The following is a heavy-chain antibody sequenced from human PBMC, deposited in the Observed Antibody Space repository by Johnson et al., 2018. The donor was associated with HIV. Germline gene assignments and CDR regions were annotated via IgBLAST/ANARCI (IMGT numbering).Heavy chain of an antibody. CDR2: ISSSGITI. Sequence: QVQLVESGGGVVQPGRSLRLSCAASGFTFSDYYMSWIRQAPGKGLEWVSYISSSGITIYYADSVKGRFTISRDNAKNSLYLQMNSLRAEDTSVYYCARGQLDNAFDIWGQGTMVTVSS. V-gene: IGHV3-11*04. CDR3: ARGQLDNAFDI. D-gene: IGHD6-13*01. CDR1: GFTFSDYY. J-gene: IGHJ3*02.